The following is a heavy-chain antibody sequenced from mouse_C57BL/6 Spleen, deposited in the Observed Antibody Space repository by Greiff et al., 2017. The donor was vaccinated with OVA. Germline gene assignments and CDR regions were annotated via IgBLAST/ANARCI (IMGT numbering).Heavy chain of an antibody. CDR1: GFTFSDYG. Sequence: EVQLVESGGGLVKPGGSLKLSCAASGFTFSDYGMHWVRQAPEKGLEWVAYISSGSSTIYYADTVKGRFTISRGNAKNTLFLQMTSLRSEDTAMYYCAGGSRITAVFDYWGQGTTLTVSS. D-gene: IGHD2-4*01. CDR3: AGGSRITAVFDY. V-gene: IGHV5-17*01. CDR2: ISSGSSTI. J-gene: IGHJ2*01.